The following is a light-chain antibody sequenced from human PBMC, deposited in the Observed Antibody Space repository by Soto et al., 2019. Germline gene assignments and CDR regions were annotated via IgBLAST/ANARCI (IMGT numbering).Light chain of an antibody. CDR2: DAS. J-gene: IGKJ4*01. CDR1: QSVSSSY. V-gene: IGKV3-20*01. CDR3: QQYGSSFT. Sequence: EIVLTQSPGTPSLSPGERATLSCRASQSVSSSYLAWYQQKPGQAPRLLIYDASSRATGIPDRFSGSGSGTVFTLTISSLEPEDFAVYYCQQYGSSFTFGGGTKVEIK.